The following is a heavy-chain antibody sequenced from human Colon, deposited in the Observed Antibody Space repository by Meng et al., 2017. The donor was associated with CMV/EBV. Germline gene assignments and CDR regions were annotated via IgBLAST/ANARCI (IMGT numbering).Heavy chain of an antibody. CDR2: MNPNSGNT. V-gene: IGHV1-8*01. J-gene: IGHJ6*02. CDR3: ARALKCNSTSCYTKYYYGLDV. Sequence: ASVKVSCKASGYTFTSYDINWVRQATGQGREWMGWMNPNSGNTGYAQKCQGRVTMTRNTSISTAYMELSSLRSEDTAVYYCARALKCNSTSCYTKYYYGLDVWGQGTTVTVSS. D-gene: IGHD2-2*02. CDR1: GYTFTSYD.